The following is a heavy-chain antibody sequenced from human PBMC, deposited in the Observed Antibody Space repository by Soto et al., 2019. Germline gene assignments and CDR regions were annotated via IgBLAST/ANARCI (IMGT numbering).Heavy chain of an antibody. V-gene: IGHV3-30*18. CDR1: GGTCGSYG. J-gene: IGHJ4*02. CDR2: RSYDGSTK. Sequence: PGGSLGVSWEAGGGTCGSYGRRGVRQAPGKGLEWVGVRSYDGSTKYYPDPVQGRFAISRDNSKNTLYLQINSLRAEDTAVYYRANQGRHSDYVWGSYHYYFAPWGQGTLVTVPS. CDR3: ANQGRHSDYVWGSYHYYFAP. D-gene: IGHD3-16*02.